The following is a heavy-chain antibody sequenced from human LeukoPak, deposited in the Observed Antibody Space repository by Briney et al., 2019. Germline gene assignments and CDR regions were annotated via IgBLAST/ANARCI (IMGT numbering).Heavy chain of an antibody. CDR1: GFTFSTYS. D-gene: IGHD3-3*01. CDR2: ISGTSSLI. CDR3: VRDQFFSFDY. J-gene: IGHJ4*02. Sequence: PSGGSLRLSCAAPGFTFSTYSMNWVRQAPGKGLEWVSYISGTSSLIYYADSVKGRFTISRDNAKNSLYLQMNSLRDEDTAVYYCVRDQFFSFDYWGQGTLVTVSS. V-gene: IGHV3-48*02.